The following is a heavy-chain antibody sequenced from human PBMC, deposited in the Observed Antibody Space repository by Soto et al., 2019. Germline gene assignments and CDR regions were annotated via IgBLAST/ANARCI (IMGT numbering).Heavy chain of an antibody. J-gene: IGHJ4*02. CDR3: ATGPRRLRD. V-gene: IGHV3-11*05. CDR1: GFTLSDSY. Sequence: QVQLVESGGGLVKPGGSLRLSCAASGFTLSDSYMSWLRQAPGKGLESLSYISGSSSDTNYADSVKGRFTISRDNAKNSLYLQMNSLRAEDTAVYYCATGPRRLRDWGQGPLVIVSS. CDR2: ISGSSSDT.